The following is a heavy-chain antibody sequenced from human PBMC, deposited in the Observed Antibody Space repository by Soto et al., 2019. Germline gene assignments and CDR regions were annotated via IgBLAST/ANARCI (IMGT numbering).Heavy chain of an antibody. CDR1: GFTFSNYI. CDR3: ARDILDGGSDPDY. J-gene: IGHJ4*02. V-gene: IGHV3-21*04. D-gene: IGHD6-19*01. CDR2: ISSRNTYI. Sequence: EVHLVESGGGLVKPGGSLRLSCATSGFTFSNYIMNWVRQAPGKGLEWVASISSRNTYIYYAASVRGRFTISRDNAKNSRYLQIDNLRVEDTATYYWARDILDGGSDPDYWGQGTLVTFSS.